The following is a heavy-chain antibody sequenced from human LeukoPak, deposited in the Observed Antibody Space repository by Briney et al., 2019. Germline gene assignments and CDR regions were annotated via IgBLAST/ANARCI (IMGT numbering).Heavy chain of an antibody. J-gene: IGHJ4*02. CDR3: TTGIRPTFSLGY. D-gene: IGHD3-16*01. Sequence: GGSLRLSCAASGFTLNNAWMSWVRQAPGKGLEWVGRIKRKTDGGTTDYAAPVKGRFTISRDDSKNTLYLQMNSLKSEDTALYYCTTGIRPTFSLGYWGQGALVTVSS. V-gene: IGHV3-15*01. CDR1: GFTLNNAW. CDR2: IKRKTDGGTT.